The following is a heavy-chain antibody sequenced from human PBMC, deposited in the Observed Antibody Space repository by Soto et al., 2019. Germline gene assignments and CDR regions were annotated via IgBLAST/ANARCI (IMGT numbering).Heavy chain of an antibody. V-gene: IGHV1-69*06. J-gene: IGHJ4*02. CDR2: IIPIFGTA. Sequence: GASVKVSCKASGGTFSSYAISWLRQAPGQGLEWMGGIIPIFGTANYAQKFQGRVTITADKSTSTAYMELSSLRSEDTAVYYCARDVWRGVDTAMVTAFDYWGQGTLVTVSS. CDR3: ARDVWRGVDTAMVTAFDY. D-gene: IGHD5-18*01. CDR1: GGTFSSYA.